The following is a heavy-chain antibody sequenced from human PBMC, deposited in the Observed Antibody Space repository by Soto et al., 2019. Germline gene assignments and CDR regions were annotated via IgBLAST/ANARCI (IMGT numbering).Heavy chain of an antibody. J-gene: IGHJ5*02. CDR3: ARSMVDIAAADVSGRNNRFDP. V-gene: IGHV1-2*04. D-gene: IGHD6-13*01. CDR1: GYTFTGYY. Sequence: ASVKVSCKASGYTFTGYYMHWVRQAPGQGLEWMGWINPNSGGTNYAQKFQGWVTMTRDTSISTAYMELSSLRSDDTAVYYCARSMVDIAAADVSGRNNRFDPWGQGTLVTVSA. CDR2: INPNSGGT.